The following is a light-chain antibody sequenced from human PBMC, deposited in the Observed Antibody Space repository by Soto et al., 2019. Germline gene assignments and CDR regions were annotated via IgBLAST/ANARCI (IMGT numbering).Light chain of an antibody. CDR3: QQRSNWPLT. CDR1: QSVSSK. Sequence: IVMTQSASTVSVSTGERATLSCRASQSVSSKLAWYQQKPGQPPRLLIFDASARATGVPDRFSGSGSGTDFTLTISSLEPEDFAVYYCQQRSNWPLTFGQRTRLEIK. J-gene: IGKJ5*01. CDR2: DAS. V-gene: IGKV3-11*01.